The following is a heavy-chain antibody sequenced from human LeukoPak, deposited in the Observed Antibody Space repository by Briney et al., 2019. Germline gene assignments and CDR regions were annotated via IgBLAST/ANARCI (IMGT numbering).Heavy chain of an antibody. CDR2: INQDGSEK. Sequence: GGSLTLSCAASGLVFSSYWTSWVRHAPGKGLEWVANINQDGSEKYYVDSVKGRFTISRDNAKNSLYLQMNSLKDGDTSVYYCASSRNWGQGTLVTVSS. J-gene: IGHJ4*02. CDR1: GLVFSSYW. CDR3: ASSRN. V-gene: IGHV3-7*02.